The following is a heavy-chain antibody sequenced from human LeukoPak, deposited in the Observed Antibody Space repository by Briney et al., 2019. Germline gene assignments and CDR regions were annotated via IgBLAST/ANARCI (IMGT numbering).Heavy chain of an antibody. CDR2: IIPILGIA. CDR1: GDSFISYG. V-gene: IGHV1-69*04. D-gene: IGHD6-13*01. J-gene: IGHJ4*02. CDR3: ARRSAAAGLFDY. Sequence: GASVKVSCKTSGDSFISYGMNRVRQAPGQGLEWMGRIIPILGIANYAQKFQGRVTITADKSTSTAYMELSSLRSEDTAVYYCARRSAAAGLFDYWGQGTLVTVSS.